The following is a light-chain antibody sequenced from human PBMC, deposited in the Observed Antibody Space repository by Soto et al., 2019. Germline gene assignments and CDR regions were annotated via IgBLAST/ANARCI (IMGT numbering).Light chain of an antibody. CDR1: SSDVGGYNY. V-gene: IGLV2-11*01. Sequence: QSALTQPRSVSGSPGQSVTISCTGTSSDVGGYNYVSWYQQHPGKAPKLMIYDVSKRPSGVPDRFSGSKSGNPASLTISGLQAEDEADYYCCSYAGSEVFGGGTQLTVL. J-gene: IGLJ2*01. CDR2: DVS. CDR3: CSYAGSEV.